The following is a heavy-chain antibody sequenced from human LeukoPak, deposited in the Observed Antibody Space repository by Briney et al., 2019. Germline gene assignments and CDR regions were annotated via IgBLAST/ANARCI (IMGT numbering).Heavy chain of an antibody. V-gene: IGHV4-34*01. Sequence: PSETLSLTCAVYGGFFSGYYWSWIRQPPGKGLEWIGEINHSGSTNYNPSLKSRVPISVDTSKNQFSLKLSSVTAADTAVYYCASNYYYYYGMDVWGQGTTVTVSS. CDR1: GGFFSGYY. CDR3: ASNYYYYYGMDV. J-gene: IGHJ6*02. CDR2: INHSGST.